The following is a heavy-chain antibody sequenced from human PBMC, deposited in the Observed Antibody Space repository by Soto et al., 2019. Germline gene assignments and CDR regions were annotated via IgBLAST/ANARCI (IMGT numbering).Heavy chain of an antibody. CDR3: EVTTGY. Sequence: AAVKVSCKTSGYTFTEYDINWVRQAPGQGLEYMGWVSPENRNAGYAPQFRGRVSMTADTSINTVYLELTTLTYEDTAVYYCEVTTGYWGRGTLVTVSS. CDR2: VSPENRNA. V-gene: IGHV1-8*01. D-gene: IGHD4-17*01. CDR1: GYTFTEYD. J-gene: IGHJ4*02.